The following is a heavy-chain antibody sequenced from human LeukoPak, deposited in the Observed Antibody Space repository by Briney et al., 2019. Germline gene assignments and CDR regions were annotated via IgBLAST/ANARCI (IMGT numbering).Heavy chain of an antibody. CDR2: IYTSGST. Sequence: PSQTLSLTCTVSGGSIGSGSYSWSWIRQPAGKALEWIGRIYTSGSTNYNPSLKSRVTISVDTSKNQFSLKLSSVTAADTAVYYCARDIGDDYTNWFDPWGQGTLVTVSS. CDR1: GGSIGSGSYS. J-gene: IGHJ5*02. CDR3: ARDIGDDYTNWFDP. V-gene: IGHV4-61*02. D-gene: IGHD5-24*01.